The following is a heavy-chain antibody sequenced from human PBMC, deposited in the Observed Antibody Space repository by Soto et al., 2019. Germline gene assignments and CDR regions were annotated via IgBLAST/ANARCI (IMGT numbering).Heavy chain of an antibody. D-gene: IGHD2-21*02. CDR3: ARSIVVVTAMEGWFDP. CDR1: GGSISSGGYY. Sequence: PSETLSLTCTVSGGSISSGGYYWSWIRQHPGKGLEWIGYIYYSGSTYYNPSLKSRVTISVDTSKNQFSLKLSSVTAADTAVYYCARSIVVVTAMEGWFDPWGQGTLVTVS. J-gene: IGHJ5*02. V-gene: IGHV4-31*03. CDR2: IYYSGST.